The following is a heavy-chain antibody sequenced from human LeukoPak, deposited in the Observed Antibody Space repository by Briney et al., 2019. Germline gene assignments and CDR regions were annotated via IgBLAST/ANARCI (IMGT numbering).Heavy chain of an antibody. V-gene: IGHV4-39*07. Sequence: KPSETLSLTCTVSGGSISSSSYYWGWIRQPPGKGLEWIGSIYYSGSTIYNPSLKSRVTISLDTSKNQFSLKLSSVTAADTAVYYCARSRPGQFGSLHFHLDGVEMGSNVGQGVPPTGKDAFDIWGQGTMVTVSS. CDR3: ARSRPGQFGSLHFHLDGVEMGSNVGQGVPPTGKDAFDI. CDR1: GGSISSSSYY. J-gene: IGHJ3*02. D-gene: IGHD5-24*01. CDR2: IYYSGST.